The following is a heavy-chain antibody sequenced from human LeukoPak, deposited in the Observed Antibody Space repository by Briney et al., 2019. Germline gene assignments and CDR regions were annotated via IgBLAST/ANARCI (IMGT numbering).Heavy chain of an antibody. D-gene: IGHD6-25*01. V-gene: IGHV1-8*03. CDR3: ARGVRRGRDAFDI. Sequence: ASVKVSCKASGYTFTSYDINWVRQATGQGLERMGWMNPNSGNTGYAQKFQGRVTITRNTSISTANMELSSLRSEDTAVYYCARGVRRGRDAFDIWGQGTMVTVSS. CDR2: MNPNSGNT. CDR1: GYTFTSYD. J-gene: IGHJ3*02.